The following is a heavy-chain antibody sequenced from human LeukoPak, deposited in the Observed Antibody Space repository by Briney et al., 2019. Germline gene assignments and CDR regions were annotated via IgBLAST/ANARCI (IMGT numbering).Heavy chain of an antibody. Sequence: GGSLRLSCAASGVTFSSYWMTWVRQAPGKGLECVSGISGSGGSTYYADSVKGRFTISRDNSKNTLYLQMNSLRAEDTAVYYCAKAKYSSGWYYFDYWGQGALVTVSS. V-gene: IGHV3-23*01. J-gene: IGHJ4*02. D-gene: IGHD6-19*01. CDR3: AKAKYSSGWYYFDY. CDR2: ISGSGGST. CDR1: GVTFSSYW.